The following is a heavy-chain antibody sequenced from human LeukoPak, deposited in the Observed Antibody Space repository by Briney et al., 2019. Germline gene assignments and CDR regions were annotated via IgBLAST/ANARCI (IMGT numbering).Heavy chain of an antibody. D-gene: IGHD5-18*01. V-gene: IGHV4-59*11. J-gene: IGHJ4*02. Sequence: SETLSLTCTVSGVSFSSHHWGWLRQSPGRGLEWVGYIYDTVGIKDNPSLKSRISLSADTSKNQLSLSLRSATAADTAVYYCVTIKRGNIFGYFDFWGQGILVTVAS. CDR2: IYDTVGI. CDR1: GVSFSSHH. CDR3: VTIKRGNIFGYFDF.